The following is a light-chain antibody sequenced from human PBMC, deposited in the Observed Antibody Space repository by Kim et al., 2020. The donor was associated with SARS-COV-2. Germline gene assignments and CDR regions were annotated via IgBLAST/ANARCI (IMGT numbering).Light chain of an antibody. J-gene: IGLJ1*01. V-gene: IGLV2-14*03. Sequence: QSALTQPASVSGSPGQSITVSCTGTSSDVGTYNYVSWYQQHPGKAPKLMIYDVSNRPSGVSNRFSGSKSGNTAALTISGLQAEDEADYYCRSYTSSSPYVFGTGTKVTVL. CDR3: RSYTSSSPYV. CDR1: SSDVGTYNY. CDR2: DVS.